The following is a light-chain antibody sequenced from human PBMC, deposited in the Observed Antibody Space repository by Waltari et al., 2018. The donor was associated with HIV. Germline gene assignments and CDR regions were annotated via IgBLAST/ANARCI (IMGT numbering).Light chain of an antibody. J-gene: IGKJ2*01. CDR2: EVF. Sequence: DIVMNQTPPSLSVTPGQPASFSCNSSQSLKHTDGKTYLYWSLQRPGQSPRVLIYEVFKRYAGVPDRFSGSGSGTHFTLKIARVEAEDVGSYYCMQSLHLLYTFGQGTKLEIK. V-gene: IGKV2D-29*02. CDR3: MQSLHLLYT. CDR1: QSLKHTDGKTY.